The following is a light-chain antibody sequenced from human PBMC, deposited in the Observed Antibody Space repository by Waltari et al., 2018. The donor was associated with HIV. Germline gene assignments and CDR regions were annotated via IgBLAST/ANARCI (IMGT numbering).Light chain of an antibody. J-gene: IGKJ4*01. Sequence: EIVMTQSPATLSVSPGERATLSCRASQSVSSYLAWYQQKPGQAPRLLIYGASSRATGIPDRFSGSGSGTDFTLTISRLEPGDFAVYYCQQYGGSSSFGGGTKVEIK. CDR3: QQYGGSSS. CDR2: GAS. CDR1: QSVSSY. V-gene: IGKV3-20*01.